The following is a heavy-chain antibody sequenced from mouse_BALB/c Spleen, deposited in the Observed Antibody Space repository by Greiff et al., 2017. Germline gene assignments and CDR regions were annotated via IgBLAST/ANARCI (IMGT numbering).Heavy chain of an antibody. D-gene: IGHD1-1*01. CDR1: GYTFTSYD. J-gene: IGHJ1*01. Sequence: QVQLQQSGAELVKPGASVKLSCKASGYTFTSYDINWVRQRPEQGLEWIGWIFPGDGSTKYNEKFKGKATLTTDKSSSTAYMQLSRLTSEDSAVYFCARDTTVVATGYFDVWGAGTTVTVSS. CDR2: IFPGDGST. CDR3: ARDTTVVATGYFDV. V-gene: IGHV1-85*01.